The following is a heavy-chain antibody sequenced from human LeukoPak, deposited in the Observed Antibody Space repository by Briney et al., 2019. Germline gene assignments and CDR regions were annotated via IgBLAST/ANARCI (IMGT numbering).Heavy chain of an antibody. V-gene: IGHV3-30*03. CDR3: ARRATVLTQFDY. Sequence: GRSLRLSCAASGFTFSSYGMHWVRQAPGKGLEWVAVISYDGSNKYYADSVKGRFTISRDNSRNTLYLQMSSLRAEDTAVYFCARRATVLTQFDYWGQGTLVTVSS. CDR1: GFTFSSYG. CDR2: ISYDGSNK. D-gene: IGHD4-23*01. J-gene: IGHJ4*02.